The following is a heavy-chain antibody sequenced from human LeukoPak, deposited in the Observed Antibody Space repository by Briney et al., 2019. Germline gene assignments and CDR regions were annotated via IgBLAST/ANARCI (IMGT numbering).Heavy chain of an antibody. CDR1: GYTFTSYG. J-gene: IGHJ4*02. CDR2: ISAYNGNT. CDR3: ARLESYGDYSIKGYYFDY. D-gene: IGHD4-17*01. V-gene: IGHV1-18*01. Sequence: GASVKVSCKASGYTFTSYGISWVRQAPGQGLEWMGWISAYNGNTNYAQKLQGRVTTTTDTSTSTAYMELRSLRSDDTAVYYCARLESYGDYSIKGYYFDYWGQGTLVTVSS.